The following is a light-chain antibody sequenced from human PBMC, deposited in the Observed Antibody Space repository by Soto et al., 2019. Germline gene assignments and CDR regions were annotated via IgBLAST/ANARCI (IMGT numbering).Light chain of an antibody. Sequence: EIVMTQSPATLSVSPGERATLSCRASQSVSSNLAWYQQKPGQAPRLLIYGASTRANGIPARFSGSGSGTEFTLTISSLQSEDFAVYYCQQYNNWFPLTFGGGTKVEIK. CDR1: QSVSSN. CDR2: GAS. CDR3: QQYNNWFPLT. V-gene: IGKV3-15*01. J-gene: IGKJ4*01.